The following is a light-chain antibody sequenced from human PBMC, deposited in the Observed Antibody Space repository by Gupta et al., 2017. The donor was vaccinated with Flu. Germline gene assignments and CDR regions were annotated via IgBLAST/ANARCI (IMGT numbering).Light chain of an antibody. CDR1: QSLSSY. CDR3: QQRSNLQA. V-gene: IGKV3-11*01. CDR2: DAT. Sequence: EIVLTQSPATLSLSPGERVTLSCRASQSLSSYLAWDQQKPGQAPRLLIYDATNRATGIPDSFSGSGSGTDFTLTSSRLEPEDFAVYYGQQRSNLQAFGQGTQLETK. J-gene: IGKJ5*01.